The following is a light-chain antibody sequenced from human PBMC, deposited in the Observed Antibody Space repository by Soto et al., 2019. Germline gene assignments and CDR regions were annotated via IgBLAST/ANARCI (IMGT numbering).Light chain of an antibody. V-gene: IGKV1-39*01. CDR3: QQSYSTPQVT. J-gene: IGKJ5*01. Sequence: DIQMTKSPSSLSASVGDRVTITCRASQSISSYLNWYQQKPGKAPKLLIYAASSLQSGVPSRFSGSGSGTDFTLTISSLQPEDFATYYCQQSYSTPQVTFGQGTRLEI. CDR2: AAS. CDR1: QSISSY.